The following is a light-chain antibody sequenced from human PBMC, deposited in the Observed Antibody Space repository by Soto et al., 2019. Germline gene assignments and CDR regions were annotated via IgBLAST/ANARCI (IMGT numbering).Light chain of an antibody. CDR1: RSVSSSY. Sequence: EIVLTQSPGTLSLSPGERATLSCRASRSVSSSYLAWYQQKPGQAPRLLIYDASSRATGIPDRFSGSGSGTDITLTISRLEPEDFAVYYCQQYGSSSYTFGQGTKLDIK. V-gene: IGKV3-20*01. CDR2: DAS. J-gene: IGKJ2*01. CDR3: QQYGSSSYT.